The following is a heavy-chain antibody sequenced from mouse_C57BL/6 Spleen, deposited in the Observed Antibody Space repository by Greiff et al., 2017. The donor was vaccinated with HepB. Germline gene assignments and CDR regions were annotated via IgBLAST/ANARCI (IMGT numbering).Heavy chain of an antibody. CDR2: ISSGSSTI. CDR1: GFTFSDYG. CDR3: ARPYYYGSSYGAY. V-gene: IGHV5-17*01. J-gene: IGHJ3*01. Sequence: EVQVVESGGGLVKPGGSLKLSCAASGFTFSDYGMHWVRQAPEKGLEWVAYISSGSSTIYYADTVKGRFTISRDNAKNTLFLQMTSLRSEDTAMYYCARPYYYGSSYGAYWGQGTLVTVSA. D-gene: IGHD1-1*01.